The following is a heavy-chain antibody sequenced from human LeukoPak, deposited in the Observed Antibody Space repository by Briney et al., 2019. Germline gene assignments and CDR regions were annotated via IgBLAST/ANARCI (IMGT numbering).Heavy chain of an antibody. D-gene: IGHD3-22*01. Sequence: GGSLRLSCAASGFTFDDYAMHWVRQAPGKGLEWVSGISWNSGSIGYADSVKGRFTISRDNAKNSLYLQMNSLRAEDTAVYYCAREAYYYDSSGYYSRKPNFDYWGQGTLVTVSS. V-gene: IGHV3-9*01. J-gene: IGHJ4*02. CDR2: ISWNSGSI. CDR1: GFTFDDYA. CDR3: AREAYYYDSSGYYSRKPNFDY.